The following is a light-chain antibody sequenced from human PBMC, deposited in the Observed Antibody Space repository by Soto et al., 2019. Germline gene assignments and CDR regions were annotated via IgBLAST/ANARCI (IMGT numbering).Light chain of an antibody. CDR1: QSRLYSTNNQNY. CDR2: WAS. Sequence: DIVMTQSPDSLAVSLGERATINGKSSQSRLYSTNNQNYFAWYQQKPGQPLKLLIYWASNRESGVPDRFSGSGSGTDFTLTIYSLQAEDVGVYYCQQYYSLPLTFGGGTKLEIK. CDR3: QQYYSLPLT. V-gene: IGKV4-1*01. J-gene: IGKJ4*01.